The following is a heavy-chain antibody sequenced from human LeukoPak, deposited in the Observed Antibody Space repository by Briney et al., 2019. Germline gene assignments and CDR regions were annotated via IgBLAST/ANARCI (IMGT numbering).Heavy chain of an antibody. CDR1: GYTFTSYD. J-gene: IGHJ4*02. CDR2: INPSDGGI. CDR3: ARDVAREFDY. D-gene: IGHD5-24*01. V-gene: IGHV1-46*01. Sequence: ASVKVSCKASGYTFTSYDINWVRQATGQGLEWMGVINPSDGGINYAQKFQGRVTMTSDTSTSTVYMDLISLRSEDTAVYYCARDVAREFDYWGQGTLVTVSS.